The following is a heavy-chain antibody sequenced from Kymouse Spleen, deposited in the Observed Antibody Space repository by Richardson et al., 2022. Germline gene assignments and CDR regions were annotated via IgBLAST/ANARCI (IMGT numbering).Heavy chain of an antibody. V-gene: IGHV3-30*18. Sequence: QVQLVESGGGVVQPGRSLRLSCAASGFTFSSYGMHWVRQAPGKGLEWVAVISYDGSNKYYADSVKGRFTISRDNSKNTLYLQMNSLRAEDTAVYYCAKDASSWLDGFDYWGQGTLVTVSS. CDR1: GFTFSSYG. J-gene: IGHJ4*02. CDR2: ISYDGSNK. CDR3: AKDASSWLDGFDY. D-gene: IGHD6-13*01.